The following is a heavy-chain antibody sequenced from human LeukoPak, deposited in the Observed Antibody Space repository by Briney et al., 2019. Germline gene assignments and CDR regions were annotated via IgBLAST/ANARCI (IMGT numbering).Heavy chain of an antibody. V-gene: IGHV3-23*01. CDR2: ISGSGGST. CDR3: AKGGYSYGYAQLDY. D-gene: IGHD5-18*01. CDR1: GSTFSSYA. J-gene: IGHJ4*02. Sequence: PGGSLRLSCAASGSTFSSYAMSWVRQAPGKGLEWVSAISGSGGSTYYADSVKGRFTISRDNSKNTLYLQMNSLRAEDTAVYYCAKGGYSYGYAQLDYWGQGTLVTVSS.